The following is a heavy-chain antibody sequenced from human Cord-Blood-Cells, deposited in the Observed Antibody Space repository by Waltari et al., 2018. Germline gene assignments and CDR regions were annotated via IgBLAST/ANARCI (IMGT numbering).Heavy chain of an antibody. CDR2: INHSRST. CDR1: GGSFSGYY. V-gene: IGHV4-34*01. J-gene: IGHJ3*02. D-gene: IGHD1-1*01. CDR3: ARKLHAFDI. Sequence: QVQLQQWGAGLLKPSETLSLTCAVYGGSFSGYYWSWIRQPPGKGLEWIGEINHSRSTNSNPSLKSRVTISVDTSKNQFSLKLSSVTAADTAVYYCARKLHAFDIWGQGTMVTVSS.